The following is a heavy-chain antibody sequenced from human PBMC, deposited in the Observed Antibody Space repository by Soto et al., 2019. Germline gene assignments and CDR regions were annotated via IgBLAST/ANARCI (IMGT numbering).Heavy chain of an antibody. CDR3: AEPHDSSGHYNNWFDP. CDR2: INPSAGTT. D-gene: IGHD3-22*01. Sequence: QVQLVQSGAEVKKPGASVKVSCKASGYTFTRYYMHWVRQAPGQGLEWMGIINPSAGTTSYAQKFQGRVTMTRDTSTNTVYMELSSLRSENTAVYYCAEPHDSSGHYNNWFDPWGQGTLVTVSS. J-gene: IGHJ5*02. CDR1: GYTFTRYY. V-gene: IGHV1-46*03.